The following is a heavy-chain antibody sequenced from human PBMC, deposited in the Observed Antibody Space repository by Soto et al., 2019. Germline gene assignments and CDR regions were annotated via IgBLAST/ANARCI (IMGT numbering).Heavy chain of an antibody. J-gene: IGHJ4*02. V-gene: IGHV3-48*02. Sequence: HPVGSLRLSCAASGFTFSGYSVNWVRQAPGKGLEWVSYISSGSKTIYYAESVKGRFTVSRDNARNSQYLQMNSLRDEDTAVYYCAREDILGARSFDYWGQGTLVTVSS. CDR2: ISSGSKTI. D-gene: IGHD1-26*01. CDR1: GFTFSGYS. CDR3: AREDILGARSFDY.